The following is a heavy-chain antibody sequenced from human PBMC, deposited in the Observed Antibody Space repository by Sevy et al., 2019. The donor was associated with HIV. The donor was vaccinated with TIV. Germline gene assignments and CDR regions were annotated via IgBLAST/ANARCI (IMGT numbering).Heavy chain of an antibody. D-gene: IGHD3-16*01. Sequence: GESLKISCAASGFTFSANWMNWVRQAPGKGLEWVANIKGDGSDKHYVDSVEGRFTISRDNAKNLLYLQMNSLRVGDTAVYYCAHETFGRFESWGQGTLVTVSS. CDR3: AHETFGRFES. J-gene: IGHJ4*02. CDR1: GFTFSANW. V-gene: IGHV3-7*01. CDR2: IKGDGSDK.